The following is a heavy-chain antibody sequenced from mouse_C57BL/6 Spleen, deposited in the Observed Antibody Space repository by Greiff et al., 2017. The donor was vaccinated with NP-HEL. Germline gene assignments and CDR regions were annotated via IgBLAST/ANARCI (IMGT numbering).Heavy chain of an antibody. D-gene: IGHD1-1*01. CDR2: IYPGDGDP. CDR3: ARRYYYGIDY. J-gene: IGHJ2*01. CDR1: GYAFSSSW. V-gene: IGHV1-82*01. Sequence: VQLQQSGPELVKPGASVKISCKASGYAFSSSWMNWVKQRPGKGLEWIGRIYPGDGDPNYNGKFKGKATLTADKSSSTAYMQLSSLTSEDSAVYFCARRYYYGIDYWGQGTTLTVSS.